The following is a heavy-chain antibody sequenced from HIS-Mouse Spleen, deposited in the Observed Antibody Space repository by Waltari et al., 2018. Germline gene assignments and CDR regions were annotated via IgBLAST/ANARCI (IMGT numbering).Heavy chain of an antibody. CDR3: ARVMYSSSPNFDY. CDR1: GYTFTSYD. J-gene: IGHJ4*02. V-gene: IGHV1-8*01. CDR2: MNPNRGNT. Sequence: QVQLVQSGAEVKKPGASVKVSCKASGYTFTSYDINWVRQATGQGLEWMGGMNPNRGNTGYAKKFQGRVTMTRKTSISTAYMELSSLRSEDTAVYYCARVMYSSSPNFDYWGQGTLVTVSS. D-gene: IGHD6-6*01.